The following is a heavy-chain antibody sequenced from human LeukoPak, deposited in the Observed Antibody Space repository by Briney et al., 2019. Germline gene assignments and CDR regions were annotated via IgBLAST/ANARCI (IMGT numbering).Heavy chain of an antibody. Sequence: SETLSLTCTVSGGSISSGGYYWCWIRQHPGKGLEWIGYIYYSGSTNYNPSLKSRFTISVDASKNQFSLKLSSVTAADTAVYYYGRPKGGRDTNGFDIWGQGTMVTVSS. CDR3: GRPKGGRDTNGFDI. CDR1: GGSISSGGYY. CDR2: IYYSGST. D-gene: IGHD5-18*01. V-gene: IGHV4-61*08. J-gene: IGHJ3*02.